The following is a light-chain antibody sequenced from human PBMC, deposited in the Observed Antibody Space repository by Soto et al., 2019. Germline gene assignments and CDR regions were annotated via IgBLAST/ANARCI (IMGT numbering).Light chain of an antibody. Sequence: EIVLTQSPGTLSLSPGERATLSCRASQSVSSSYLAWYQQKPGQAPRLLIYGASSRATGIPDRFSGSGSGTDFALTINRLDPEDFAVYYCQQYGSSPWTFGHGTKVEI. J-gene: IGKJ1*01. CDR1: QSVSSSY. CDR2: GAS. V-gene: IGKV3-20*01. CDR3: QQYGSSPWT.